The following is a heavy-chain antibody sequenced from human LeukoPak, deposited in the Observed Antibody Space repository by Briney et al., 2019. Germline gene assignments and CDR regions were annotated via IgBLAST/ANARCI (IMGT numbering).Heavy chain of an antibody. CDR1: GFTFGDYY. V-gene: IGHV3-11*06. D-gene: IGHD5-12*01. CDR3: ARAGYSGYDLDY. CDR2: ISSSSSYI. J-gene: IGHJ4*02. Sequence: TGGSLRLSCAASGFTFGDYYMTWIRQAPGKGLEWVSSISSSSSYIYYADSVKGRFTISRDNAKNSLYLQMNSLRAEDTAVYYCARAGYSGYDLDYWGQGTLVTVSS.